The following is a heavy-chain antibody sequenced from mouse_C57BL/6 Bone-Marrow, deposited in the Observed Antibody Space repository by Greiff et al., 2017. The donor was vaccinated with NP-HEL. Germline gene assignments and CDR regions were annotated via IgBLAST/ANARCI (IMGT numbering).Heavy chain of an antibody. CDR2: ISSGGDYI. J-gene: IGHJ2*01. Sequence: DVQLVESGEGLVKPGGSLKLSCAASGFTFSSYAMSWVRQTPEKRLEWVAYISSGGDYIYYADTVKGRFTISRDNARNTLYLQMSSLKSEDTAMYYCTRRRYGSSFYYFDYWGQGTTLTVSS. CDR3: TRRRYGSSFYYFDY. CDR1: GFTFSSYA. D-gene: IGHD1-1*01. V-gene: IGHV5S21*01.